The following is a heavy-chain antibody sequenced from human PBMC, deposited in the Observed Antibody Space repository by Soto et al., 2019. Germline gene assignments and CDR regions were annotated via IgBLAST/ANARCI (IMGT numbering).Heavy chain of an antibody. D-gene: IGHD2-8*02. J-gene: IGHJ4*02. CDR2: IRNKPNGYST. V-gene: IGHV3-72*01. CDR3: ATSEYCTGASGFRSDFDY. CDR1: GFSFSDHY. Sequence: EVQLVESGGGLVQPGGSLRLSCAASGFSFSDHYMDWVRQAPGKGLEWVGRIRNKPNGYSTDYAASVKDRFTISRDDSENSLYLQMNSLKTEDTAVYYCATSEYCTGASGFRSDFDYWGQGTLVTVSS.